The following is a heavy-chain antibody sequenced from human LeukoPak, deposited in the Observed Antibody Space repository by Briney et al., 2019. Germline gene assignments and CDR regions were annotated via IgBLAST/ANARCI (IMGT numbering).Heavy chain of an antibody. CDR3: ARGRYYDSGGYDEAFDI. CDR2: ISGYNGNT. Sequence: ASVKVSCKASGYTFTSYGLSWVRQAPGQGLEWMGWISGYNGNTKYAQNLQGRVTMTTDTSTTTAYMELRSLRSDDTAVYYCARGRYYDSGGYDEAFDIWGQGTAVTVSS. CDR1: GYTFTSYG. V-gene: IGHV1-18*01. D-gene: IGHD3-22*01. J-gene: IGHJ3*02.